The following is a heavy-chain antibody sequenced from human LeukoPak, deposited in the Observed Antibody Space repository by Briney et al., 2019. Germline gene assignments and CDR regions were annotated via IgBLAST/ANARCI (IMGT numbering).Heavy chain of an antibody. J-gene: IGHJ4*02. CDR1: GYTFTGYY. D-gene: IGHD6-13*01. CDR2: INPNSGAI. V-gene: IGHV1-2*02. CDR3: ATLSMGSSSWYSLDY. Sequence: ASVKVSCKASGYTFTGYYMYWVRQAPGQGLEWMGWINPNSGAIHYAQKFQGRVTMTRDTSIRTAYMELSRLSSDDTAVYYCATLSMGSSSWYSLDYWGQGTLVTVSS.